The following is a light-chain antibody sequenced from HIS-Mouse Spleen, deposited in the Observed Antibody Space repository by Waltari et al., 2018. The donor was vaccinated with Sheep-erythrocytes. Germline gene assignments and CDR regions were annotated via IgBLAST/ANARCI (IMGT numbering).Light chain of an antibody. CDR1: SSNIGRNY. V-gene: IGLV1-47*01. CDR3: CSYAGSYNHV. Sequence: QSVLTQPPSASGTPGQRVTISCSGSSSNIGRNYVYWYQQLPGTAPKLLIYRNNQRPSGVPDRFSGSKSGTSASLAISGLRSEDEADYYCCSYAGSYNHVFATGTKVTVL. J-gene: IGLJ1*01. CDR2: RNN.